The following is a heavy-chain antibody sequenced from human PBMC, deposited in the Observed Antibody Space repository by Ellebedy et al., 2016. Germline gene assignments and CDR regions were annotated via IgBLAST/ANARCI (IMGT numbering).Heavy chain of an antibody. D-gene: IGHD3-3*01. J-gene: IGHJ5*02. CDR2: INHSGST. Sequence: SETLSLXCAVYGGSFSGYYWSWIRQPPGKGLEWIGEINHSGSTNYNPSLKSRVTISVDTSKNQFSLKLSSVTAADTAVYYCASARTYYDFWGWFNPWGQGTLVTVSS. V-gene: IGHV4-34*01. CDR1: GGSFSGYY. CDR3: ASARTYYDFWGWFNP.